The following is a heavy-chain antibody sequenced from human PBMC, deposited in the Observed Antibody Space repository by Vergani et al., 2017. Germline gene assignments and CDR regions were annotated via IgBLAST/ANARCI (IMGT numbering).Heavy chain of an antibody. J-gene: IGHJ5*02. CDR2: IYYSGST. D-gene: IGHD1-20*01. CDR3: ARVPRYNWNEVLGWFDP. V-gene: IGHV4-31*03. Sequence: QVQLPESGPGLVKPSQTLSLTCTVSGGSISSGGYYWSWIRQHPGKGLEWIGYIYYSGSTYYNPSLKSRVTISVDTSKNQFSLKLSSVTAADTAVYYCARVPRYNWNEVLGWFDPWGQGTLVTVSS. CDR1: GGSISSGGYY.